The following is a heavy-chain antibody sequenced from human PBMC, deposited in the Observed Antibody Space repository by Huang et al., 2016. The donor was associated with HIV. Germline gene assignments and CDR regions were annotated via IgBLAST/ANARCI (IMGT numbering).Heavy chain of an antibody. V-gene: IGHV4-30-2*06. J-gene: IGHJ4*02. CDR1: GASITSGGHA. Sequence: QLQLQESGSGLVKPSQTLSLTCTVSGASITSGGHAGGWIRQSPGKGLEWIGYIYRTGGTYYNPSLQSRVTMSVDRAKNQFSLRLTSVTAADTAIYYCARDGGNSEYYFDYWGQGTLVTVSS. D-gene: IGHD2-21*02. CDR3: ARDGGNSEYYFDY. CDR2: IYRTGGT.